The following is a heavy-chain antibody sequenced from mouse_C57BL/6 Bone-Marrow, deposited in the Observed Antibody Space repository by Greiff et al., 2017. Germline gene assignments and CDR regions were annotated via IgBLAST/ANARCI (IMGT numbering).Heavy chain of an antibody. CDR3: ARAEDYYGSSYDY. V-gene: IGHV1-26*01. J-gene: IGHJ2*01. CDR1: GYTFTDYS. D-gene: IGHD1-1*01. Sequence: EVQLQQSGPELVKPGASVKISCKASGYTFTDYSMNWVKQSHGKSLEWIGEINPNNGGTSYNQKFKGKATLTVDKSSSTAYMELRSLTSEDSAVYYCARAEDYYGSSYDYWGQGTTLTVSS. CDR2: INPNNGGT.